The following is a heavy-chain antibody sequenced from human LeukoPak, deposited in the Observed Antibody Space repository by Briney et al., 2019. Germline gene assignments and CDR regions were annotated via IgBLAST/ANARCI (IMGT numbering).Heavy chain of an antibody. CDR1: GFIFSSYT. V-gene: IGHV3-21*04. D-gene: IGHD6-13*01. J-gene: IGHJ4*02. CDR3: AKEPWQQLFTLDY. CDR2: ISSSSNYI. Sequence: GGSLRLSCAASGFIFSSYTMNWVRQAPGKGLEWVSSISSSSNYIYYADSVKGRFTISRDNSKNTLYLQMNSLRAEDTAVYYCAKEPWQQLFTLDYWGQGTLVTVSS.